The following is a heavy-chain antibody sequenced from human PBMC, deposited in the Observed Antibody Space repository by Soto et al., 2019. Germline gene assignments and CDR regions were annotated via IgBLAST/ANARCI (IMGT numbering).Heavy chain of an antibody. V-gene: IGHV4-59*08. D-gene: IGHD1-26*01. CDR2: IYYSGTTT. Sequence: SETLSLTCTVSGDSISSYYWSWIRQPPGKGLEWMGYIYYSGTTTNYNPSLKSRVTLSVDTSKNQFSLKLSSVTAADTAVYYCARLGGSYAVPHFDYWGQGTLVTVSS. CDR1: GDSISSYY. CDR3: ARLGGSYAVPHFDY. J-gene: IGHJ4*02.